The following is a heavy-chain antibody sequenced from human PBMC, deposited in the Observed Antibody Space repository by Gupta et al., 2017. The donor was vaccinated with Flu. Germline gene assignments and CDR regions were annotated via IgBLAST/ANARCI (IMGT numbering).Heavy chain of an antibody. D-gene: IGHD2-15*01. Sequence: WIPQAPGKGLEGIRYIHHSGSTDYNPTLSSRVTISIGSSRTQFSLRLTSVTAADTAVYLCARDNRPSRWFIWGPGSRVTVSS. CDR2: IHHSGST. V-gene: IGHV4-59*12. J-gene: IGHJ4*02. CDR3: ARDNRPSRWFI.